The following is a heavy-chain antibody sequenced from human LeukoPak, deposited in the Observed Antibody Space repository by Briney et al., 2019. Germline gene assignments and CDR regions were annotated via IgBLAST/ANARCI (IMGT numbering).Heavy chain of an antibody. Sequence: GGSLRLSCAASGFTLSSYWMHWVRQAPGKGLVWVSRINTDGSSTSYADSAKGRFTISRDNAKNTLYLQMNSLRAEDTAVYYCAREARYCSSTSCHRQYAFDIWGQGTMVTVSS. D-gene: IGHD2-2*02. CDR1: GFTLSSYW. J-gene: IGHJ3*02. CDR3: AREARYCSSTSCHRQYAFDI. CDR2: INTDGSST. V-gene: IGHV3-74*01.